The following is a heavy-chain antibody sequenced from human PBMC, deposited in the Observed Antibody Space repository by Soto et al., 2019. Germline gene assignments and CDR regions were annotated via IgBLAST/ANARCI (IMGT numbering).Heavy chain of an antibody. CDR3: ARYCSSSSCYSFDY. CDR2: IDYSGNT. V-gene: IGHV4-59*01. D-gene: IGHD2-2*01. CDR1: GGSIRSSH. Sequence: SETLSLTCSVSGGSIRSSHWSWIRQPPGKGLEWIGYIDYSGNTSYNPSLKSRVTISVDTPKNQFSLKLSSVTAADTAVYYCARYCSSSSCYSFDYWGQGALVTVSS. J-gene: IGHJ4*02.